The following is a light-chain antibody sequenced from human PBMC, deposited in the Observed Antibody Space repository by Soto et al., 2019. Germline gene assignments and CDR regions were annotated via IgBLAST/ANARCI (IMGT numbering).Light chain of an antibody. J-gene: IGLJ2*01. CDR2: DVS. CDR1: SSDVGGYNY. CDR3: SSYTSSSAPRVV. Sequence: QSALTQPASVSGSPGQSITISCTGTSSDVGGYNYVSWYQQHPGKAPKLMIYDVSNRPSGVSNRFSGSKSGNTASLTISGLRAEDEAEYDGSSYTSSSAPRVVFGGGTKLTVL. V-gene: IGLV2-14*01.